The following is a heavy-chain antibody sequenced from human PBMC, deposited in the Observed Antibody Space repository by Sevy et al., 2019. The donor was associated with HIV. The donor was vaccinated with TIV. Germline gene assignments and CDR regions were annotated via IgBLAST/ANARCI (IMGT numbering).Heavy chain of an antibody. CDR2: ISYDGRNNK. D-gene: IGHD3-16*01. V-gene: IGHV3-30*03. CDR1: GFTFSDHR. J-gene: IGHJ4*02. Sequence: GGSLRLSCAAFGFTFSDHRMHWVRQAPGKGLEWVAVISYDGRNNKYNVDSVKGRFTISRDNSKNTVYLQMNSLRPEDTAIYYYARDRGEILSSAFDYWGQGTLVTVSS. CDR3: ARDRGEILSSAFDY.